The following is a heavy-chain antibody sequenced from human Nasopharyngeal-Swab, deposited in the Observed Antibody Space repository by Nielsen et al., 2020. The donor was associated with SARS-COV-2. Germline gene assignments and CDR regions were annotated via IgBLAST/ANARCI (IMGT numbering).Heavy chain of an antibody. CDR3: ARGRHSSTSWSKANWFDP. CDR1: GGSIISSSYY. J-gene: IGHJ5*02. CDR2: IYYSGST. V-gene: IGHV4-39*07. Sequence: SETLSLTCTVSGGSIISSSYYWGWIRQPPGKGLEWIGSIYYSGSTYYDPSLKSRVTISVDTSKNQFSLKLSSVTAADTAVYYCARGRHSSTSWSKANWFDPWGQGTLVTVSS. D-gene: IGHD2-2*01.